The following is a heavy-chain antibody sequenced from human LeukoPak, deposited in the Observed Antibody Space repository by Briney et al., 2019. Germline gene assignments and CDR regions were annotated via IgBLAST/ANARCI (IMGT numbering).Heavy chain of an antibody. CDR1: GFSFSTSGVG. D-gene: IGHD3-9*01. V-gene: IGHV2-5*02. Sequence: SGPTLVKPTQTLTLTCTFSGFSFSTSGVGVGWIRQPPGKALEWLAVIYWDEDERYRPSLKSRLTINKATSKNQVVLTMTNMDPVDTATYYCARSPYYDILTGSRGTFDYWGRGILVTVSS. J-gene: IGHJ4*02. CDR2: IYWDEDE. CDR3: ARSPYYDILTGSRGTFDY.